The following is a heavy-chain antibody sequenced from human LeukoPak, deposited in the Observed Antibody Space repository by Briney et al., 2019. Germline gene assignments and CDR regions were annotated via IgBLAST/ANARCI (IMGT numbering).Heavy chain of an antibody. V-gene: IGHV5-51*01. CDR3: ARPAYSSSLSSHFDP. Sequence: GESLKISCDGSGYSFSSYWLAWVRQMPGKGLEWMGSIYPRDSEIRYSPSFQGQVTISADNSISSAYLQWSSLKASDTAMHYCARPAYSSSLSSHFDPWGQGTLVTVSS. CDR1: GYSFSSYW. CDR2: IYPRDSEI. D-gene: IGHD6-13*01. J-gene: IGHJ5*02.